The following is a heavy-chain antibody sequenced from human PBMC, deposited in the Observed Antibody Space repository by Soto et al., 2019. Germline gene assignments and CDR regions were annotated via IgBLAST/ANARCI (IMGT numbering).Heavy chain of an antibody. CDR3: ARGGYEFWSLRGAFEI. CDR1: GGSVSSGSYY. CDR2: IYYSGST. V-gene: IGHV4-61*01. D-gene: IGHD3-3*01. Sequence: SETLPLTCTVSGGSVSSGSYYWSWIRQPPGKGLEWIGYIYYSGSTNYNPSLKSRVTISVDTSKNQFSLKLSSVTAADTAVYYCARGGYEFWSLRGAFEILGPGTMVT. J-gene: IGHJ3*02.